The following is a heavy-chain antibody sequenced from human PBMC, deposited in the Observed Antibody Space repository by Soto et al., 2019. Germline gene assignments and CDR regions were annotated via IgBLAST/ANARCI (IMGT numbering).Heavy chain of an antibody. J-gene: IGHJ4*02. CDR2: IYYSGST. V-gene: IGHV4-59*01. Sequence: QVQLQESGPGLVKPSETLSLTCTVSGGSISSYYWSWIRQPPGKGLEWIGYIYYSGSTNYNPSLXSXVXLXLDTSKNQFSLKLSSVTAADTAVYYCARRWGGTFDYWGQGTLVTVSS. CDR3: ARRWGGTFDY. CDR1: GGSISSYY. D-gene: IGHD3-10*01.